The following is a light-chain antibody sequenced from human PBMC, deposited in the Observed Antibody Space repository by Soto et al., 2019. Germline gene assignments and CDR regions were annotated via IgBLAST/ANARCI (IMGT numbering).Light chain of an antibody. Sequence: QSDLTQPASVSGSPGQSITISCTGTSSDVGSYNLVSWYQQHPGKAPKLIIYEVSERPSGVSHRFSGSKSGNTASLTISGLQAEDEADYYCCSYATPRLFGGGTKLTVL. CDR2: EVS. V-gene: IGLV2-23*02. J-gene: IGLJ2*01. CDR3: CSYATPRL. CDR1: SSDVGSYNL.